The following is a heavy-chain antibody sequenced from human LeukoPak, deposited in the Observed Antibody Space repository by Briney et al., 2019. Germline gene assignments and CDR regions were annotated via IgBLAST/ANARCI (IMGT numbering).Heavy chain of an antibody. V-gene: IGHV4-61*02. CDR2: IYTSGST. CDR3: ARDGGELLFDY. Sequence: SETLSLTCTVSGGSIISGSYYWSWIRQPAGKGLEWIGRIYTSGSTNYNPSLKSRVTISLDTSKNQFSLKLSSVTAADTAVYYCARDGGELLFDYWGQGTLVTVSS. CDR1: GGSIISGSYY. D-gene: IGHD1-26*01. J-gene: IGHJ4*02.